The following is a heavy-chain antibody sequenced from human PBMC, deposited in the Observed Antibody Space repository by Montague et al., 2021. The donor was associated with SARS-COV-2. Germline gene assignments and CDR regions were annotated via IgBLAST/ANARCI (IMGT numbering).Heavy chain of an antibody. CDR2: IYYSGDT. CDR3: VRGGDYTDYGRVDY. J-gene: IGHJ4*02. Sequence: SETLSLTCSFSGGSISTGSYYWGWIRQPPRKGLEWIGSIYYSGDTYYNPSLKSRVIISVDTSKNQFSLRLSSVTTADTAVYYCVRGGDYTDYGRVDYWGQGTLVIVSS. D-gene: IGHD4-11*01. CDR1: GGSISTGSYY. V-gene: IGHV4-39*01.